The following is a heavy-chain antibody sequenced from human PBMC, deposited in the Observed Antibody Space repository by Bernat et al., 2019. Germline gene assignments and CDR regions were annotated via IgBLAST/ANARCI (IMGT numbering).Heavy chain of an antibody. CDR1: GGSITTAGYY. V-gene: IGHV4-31*02. CDR3: ARAEVNRNSNWVDP. J-gene: IGHJ5*02. Sequence: QVQLQESGPGLVKPAQTLSLTCSVSGGSITTAGYYWSWIRQYPGRGLEWIGYIYHSGSTYYNASLKSRVNISVDTSKNQFSLKLTSVTSADTAVYYCARAEVNRNSNWVDPRGQGTLVTVS. D-gene: IGHD4-11*01. CDR2: IYHSGST.